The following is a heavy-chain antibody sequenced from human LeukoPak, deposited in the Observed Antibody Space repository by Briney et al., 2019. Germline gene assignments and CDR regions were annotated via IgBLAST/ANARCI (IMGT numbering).Heavy chain of an antibody. CDR2: ISNSGGST. CDR3: AEDARTGVVNIGDSWLDP. D-gene: IGHD2/OR15-2a*01. V-gene: IGHV3-23*01. CDR1: GFTFSSYA. J-gene: IGHJ5*02. Sequence: GGSLRLSCAASGFTFSSYAMYWVRQAPGKGLDWVSAISNSGGSTHYADSVKGRFTISRDNSKNTLYLQMSSLRAEDAAVYYCAEDARTGVVNIGDSWLDPWGQGTLVTISS.